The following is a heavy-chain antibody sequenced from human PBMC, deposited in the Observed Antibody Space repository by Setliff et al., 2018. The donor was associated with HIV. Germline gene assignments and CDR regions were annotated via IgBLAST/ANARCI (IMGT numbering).Heavy chain of an antibody. Sequence: SVKVSCKASGDTFSNYAITWVRQAPGQGLEWMGGINPLFGTTNYAHNFQGRLTITTDQIMSTAYMELTSLRSEDTAVYYCASGSGYCNKGDCYIGVHRTPDKYYFDSWGQGTL. CDR1: GDTFSNYA. CDR2: INPLFGTT. V-gene: IGHV1-69*05. J-gene: IGHJ4*02. D-gene: IGHD2-8*01. CDR3: ASGSGYCNKGDCYIGVHRTPDKYYFDS.